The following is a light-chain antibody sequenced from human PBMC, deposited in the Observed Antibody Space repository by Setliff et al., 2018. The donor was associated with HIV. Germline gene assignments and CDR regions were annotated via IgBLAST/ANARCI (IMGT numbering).Light chain of an antibody. J-gene: IGLJ1*01. CDR1: SSDVGGSNY. V-gene: IGLV2-14*01. CDR2: GVS. Sequence: QSALTQPASVSGSPGQSITISCTGTSSDVGGSNYVSWYQQHPGKAPKLMIYGVSNRPSWVSNRFSGSQSGNTASLTISGLQAEDEAHYYCSTYTRYDTYLFGSGTKVTVL. CDR3: STYTRYDTYL.